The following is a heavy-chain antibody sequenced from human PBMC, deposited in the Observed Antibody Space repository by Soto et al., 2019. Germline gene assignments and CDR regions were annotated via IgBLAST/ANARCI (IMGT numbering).Heavy chain of an antibody. V-gene: IGHV3-23*01. J-gene: IGHJ3*02. CDR2: ISGSGGST. D-gene: IGHD2-2*01. Sequence: LRLSCAASGFTFSSYAMSWVRQAPGKGLEWVSAISGSGGSTYYADSVKGRFTISRDTSKNTLHLQMNSLRAEDTAIYYCAKDREFSSSAGAFDIWGQGTLVT. CDR1: GFTFSSYA. CDR3: AKDREFSSSAGAFDI.